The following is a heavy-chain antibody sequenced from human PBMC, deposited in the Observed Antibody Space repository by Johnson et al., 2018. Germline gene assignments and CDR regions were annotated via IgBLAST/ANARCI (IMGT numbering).Heavy chain of an antibody. CDR1: GFTLSSYW. J-gene: IGHJ6*03. CDR3: AGDAGTKGDYYLDV. CDR2: IKQDGSEK. Sequence: VQLVQSGGGLVQPGGSLRLSCAASGFTLSSYWMSWVRQAPGKGLEWVANIKQDGSEKYFVDSVKGRFTISRDNAKDSLYLQKNSLRVEDSGVYYCAGDAGTKGDYYLDVWGKGTTVTVSS. V-gene: IGHV3-7*01.